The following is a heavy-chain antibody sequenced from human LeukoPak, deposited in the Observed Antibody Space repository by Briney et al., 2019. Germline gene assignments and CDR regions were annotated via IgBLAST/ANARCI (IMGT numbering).Heavy chain of an antibody. CDR2: INPSGGNT. J-gene: IGHJ4*02. CDR3: ARDYYDSSGPPHFDY. V-gene: IGHV1-46*01. CDR1: QYTFSNYY. D-gene: IGHD3-22*01. Sequence: GASVKVSCKASQYTFSNYYINWVRQAPGQGLEWLGIINPSGGNTNYAQKFQGRVTITRNTSISTAYMELSSLRSEDTAVYYCARDYYDSSGPPHFDYWGQGTLVTVSS.